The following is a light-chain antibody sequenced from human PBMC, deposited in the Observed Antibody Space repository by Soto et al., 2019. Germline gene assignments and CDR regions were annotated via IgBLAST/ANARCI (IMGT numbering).Light chain of an antibody. Sequence: QAVVTQPPSVSGAPGQRVTISCTGSSSNIGTQYDVHWYQHLPGTVPKLLVSGDSNRPSGVPDRFSGSKSGTSASLVITGLQAEDEADYYCQCYDVSLSAYVFGAGTQLTVL. CDR2: GDS. V-gene: IGLV1-40*01. J-gene: IGLJ7*01. CDR3: QCYDVSLSAYV. CDR1: SSNIGTQYD.